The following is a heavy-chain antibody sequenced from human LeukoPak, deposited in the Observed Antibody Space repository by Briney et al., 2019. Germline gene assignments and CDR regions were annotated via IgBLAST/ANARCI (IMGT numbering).Heavy chain of an antibody. Sequence: GGSLRLSCAASGFSFSSYALHWVRQAPGKGLEWVSSICGDDGRTYYADSVKGRFTISRDISKNALYLQVNGLRVEDTAVYYCAKGAGGSCYSLTDYWGQGTLVTVSS. V-gene: IGHV3-23*01. CDR1: GFSFSSYA. CDR3: AKGAGGSCYSLTDY. J-gene: IGHJ4*02. CDR2: ICGDDGRT. D-gene: IGHD2-21*01.